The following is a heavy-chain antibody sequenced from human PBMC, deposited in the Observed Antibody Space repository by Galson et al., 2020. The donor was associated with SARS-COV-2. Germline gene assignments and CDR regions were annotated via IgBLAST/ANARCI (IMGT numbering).Heavy chain of an antibody. V-gene: IGHV1-18*01. D-gene: IGHD2-15*01. CDR2: VSGYNGNT. CDR3: ARSGKRYWSGGTCYFDA. CDR1: RYSFTSYG. Sequence: ASVKVSCKASRYSFTSYGMSWVRQAPGQGLEWIGWVSGYNGNTDYAQNVQGRVTLSADTSTSTVYMELWRLSSDVTAVYYCARSGKRYWSGGTCYFDAWGQGTLLAVSS. J-gene: IGHJ4*02.